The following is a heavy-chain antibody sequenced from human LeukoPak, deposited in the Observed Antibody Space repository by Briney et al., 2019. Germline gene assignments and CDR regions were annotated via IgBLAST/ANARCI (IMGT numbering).Heavy chain of an antibody. CDR3: ARETPDSSGWD. Sequence: GGSLRLSCVASGFTFSSYSMNWVRQAPGKGLEWVSYISSSSSTIYYADSVKGRFTISRDNAKNSLYLQMNSLRAEDTAVYYCARETPDSSGWDWGQGTLVTVTS. V-gene: IGHV3-48*01. D-gene: IGHD6-19*01. CDR1: GFTFSSYS. CDR2: ISSSSSTI. J-gene: IGHJ4*02.